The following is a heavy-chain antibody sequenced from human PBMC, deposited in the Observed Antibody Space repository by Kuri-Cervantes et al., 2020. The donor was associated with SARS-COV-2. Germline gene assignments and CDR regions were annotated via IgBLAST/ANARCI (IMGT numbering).Heavy chain of an antibody. CDR2: IYWNDDK. V-gene: IGHV2-5*08. CDR3: AHTLVVPDFDY. CDR1: GFSLSTSGMC. Sequence: SGPTLVKPTQTLTLTCTFSGFSLSTSGMCVSWIRQPPGKALEWLALIYWNDDKRYSPSLKSRLTITKDTSKNQVVLTMTNMDPVDTATYYCAHTLVVPDFDYWGQGTLVTVSS. D-gene: IGHD2-2*01. J-gene: IGHJ4*02.